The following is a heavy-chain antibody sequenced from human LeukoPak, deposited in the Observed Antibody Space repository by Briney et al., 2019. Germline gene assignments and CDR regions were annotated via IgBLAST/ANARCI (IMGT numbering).Heavy chain of an antibody. J-gene: IGHJ4*02. Sequence: GGSLRLSCAASGFTFSSYSMNWVRQAPGKGLEWVSSISTSSSYIYYADSVKGRFTISRDNAKNSLYLQMNSLRAEDTAVYYRASRRDGYNYFGFYYWGQGTLVTVSS. CDR3: ASRRDGYNYFGFYY. V-gene: IGHV3-21*01. CDR2: ISTSSSYI. CDR1: GFTFSSYS. D-gene: IGHD5-24*01.